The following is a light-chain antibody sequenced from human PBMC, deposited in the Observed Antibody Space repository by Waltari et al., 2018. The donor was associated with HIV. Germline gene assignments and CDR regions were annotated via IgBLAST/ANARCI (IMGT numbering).Light chain of an antibody. V-gene: IGLV2-23*02. CDR2: EVT. CDR1: SSDVGNYNL. Sequence: HSALTQPASVSGSPGQSITISCTGASSDVGNYNLVSWYQQHPGKAPKLIIYEVTKRPSGISNRFSGSKSGNTASRTISGLQAEDEADYYCCSYAGSPYVLGSGTKVTVL. J-gene: IGLJ1*01. CDR3: CSYAGSPYV.